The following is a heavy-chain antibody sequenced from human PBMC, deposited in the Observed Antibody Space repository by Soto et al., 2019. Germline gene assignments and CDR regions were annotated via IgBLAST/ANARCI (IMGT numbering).Heavy chain of an antibody. D-gene: IGHD2-8*01. CDR2: ISTYNGDT. Sequence: ASVKVSCKASGGTFSSYAISWVRQAPGQGLEWMGWISTYNGDTRVAQQHQGRVTLTTDTSTNAAHMELRSLRSDDTAIYYCARTEGTSTRGDYWGEGTLVTVSS. V-gene: IGHV1-18*01. CDR1: GGTFSSYA. CDR3: ARTEGTSTRGDY. J-gene: IGHJ4*02.